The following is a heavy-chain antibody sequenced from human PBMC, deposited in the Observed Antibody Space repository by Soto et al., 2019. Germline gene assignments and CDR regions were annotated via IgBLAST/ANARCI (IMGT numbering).Heavy chain of an antibody. D-gene: IGHD3-3*01. J-gene: IGHJ3*02. Sequence: ASVKVSCKASGGTFSSYAISWVRQAPGQGLEWMGGIIPIFGTANYAQKFQGRVTITADESTSTAYMELSSLRSEDTAVYYCARKFWSGPHDAFDIWGQGTMVTVSS. V-gene: IGHV1-69*13. CDR2: IIPIFGTA. CDR3: ARKFWSGPHDAFDI. CDR1: GGTFSSYA.